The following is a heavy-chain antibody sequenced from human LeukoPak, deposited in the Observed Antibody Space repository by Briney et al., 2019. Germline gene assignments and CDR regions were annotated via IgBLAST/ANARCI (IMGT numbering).Heavy chain of an antibody. CDR3: ARRLPGYYYYMDV. CDR2: IYYRGST. Sequence: SETLSLTCTVSGGSISGYYWSWVRQPPGKGLEWIGYIYYRGSTSYNPSLKSRVTILVDTSKNQFSLRLSSVTAADTAVYYCARRLPGYYYYMDVWGQGTTVTVSS. J-gene: IGHJ6*03. V-gene: IGHV4-59*08. D-gene: IGHD2-15*01. CDR1: GGSISGYY.